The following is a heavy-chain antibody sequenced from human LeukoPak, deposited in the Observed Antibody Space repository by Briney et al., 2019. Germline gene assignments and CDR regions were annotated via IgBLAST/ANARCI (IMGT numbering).Heavy chain of an antibody. Sequence: PSETLSLTCAVYGGSFSGYYWSWIRQPPGKGLEWIGEINHSGSTNYNPSLKSRVTISVDTSKNQFSLKLSSVTAADTAVYYCARGKRIKLWWNFDYWGQGTLVTVSS. J-gene: IGHJ4*02. V-gene: IGHV4-34*01. D-gene: IGHD5-18*01. CDR2: INHSGST. CDR1: GGSFSGYY. CDR3: ARGKRIKLWWNFDY.